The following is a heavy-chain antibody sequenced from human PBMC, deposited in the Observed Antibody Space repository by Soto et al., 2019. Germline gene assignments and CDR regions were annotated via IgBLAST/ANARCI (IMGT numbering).Heavy chain of an antibody. J-gene: IGHJ5*02. CDR1: GYTFTSSY. D-gene: IGHD3-9*01. CDR2: INPSGGST. CDR3: ARGFYDILTGYSSYNWFDP. V-gene: IGHV1-46*01. Sequence: ASVKVSCTASGYTFTSSYMHWVRQAPGQGLEWMGIINPSGGSTSYAQKFQGRVTMTRDTSTSTVYMELSSLRSEDTAVYYCARGFYDILTGYSSYNWFDPWGQGTLVTVSS.